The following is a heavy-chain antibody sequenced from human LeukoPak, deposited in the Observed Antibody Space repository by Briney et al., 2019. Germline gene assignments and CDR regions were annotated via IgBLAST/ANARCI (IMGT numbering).Heavy chain of an antibody. V-gene: IGHV1-2*02. CDR3: ARVIAAAAHFDY. D-gene: IGHD6-13*01. J-gene: IGHJ4*02. CDR1: GYTFTGDY. CDR2: INPNSGGT. Sequence: ASVKVSCKASGYTFTGDYMHWVRQAPGQGLEWMGWINPNSGGTNYAQKFQGRVTMTRDTSISTAYMELSRLRSDDTAVYYCARVIAAAAHFDYWGQGTLVTVSS.